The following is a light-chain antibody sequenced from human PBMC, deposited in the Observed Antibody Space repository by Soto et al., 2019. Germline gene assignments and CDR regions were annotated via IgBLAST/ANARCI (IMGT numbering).Light chain of an antibody. CDR2: DVS. Sequence: QSALTQPASVSGSPGQSITISCTGTSSDVGGYNYVSWYQQHPGKAPKVMIYDVSKRPSGISNRFSGSKSGNTASLTISGLQVADEADYHCSSYTCGSTRVVFGGGTKLTVL. J-gene: IGLJ2*01. CDR1: SSDVGGYNY. CDR3: SSYTCGSTRVV. V-gene: IGLV2-14*03.